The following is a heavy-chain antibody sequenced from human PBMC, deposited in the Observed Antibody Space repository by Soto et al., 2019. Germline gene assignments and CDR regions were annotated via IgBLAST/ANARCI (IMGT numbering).Heavy chain of an antibody. CDR2: IKSKTDGGTT. D-gene: IGHD3-22*01. CDR1: GFTFSNAW. J-gene: IGHJ4*02. Sequence: EVQLVESGGGLVKPGGSLRLSCAASGFTFSNAWMSWVRQAPGKGLEWVGRIKSKTDGGTTDYAAPVKGRFTISRDDSKNTLYLQMNSRKTEDTAVYYCSTSYYYDRSGYYLDYWCQGTLVTVSS. CDR3: STSYYYDRSGYYLDY. V-gene: IGHV3-15*01.